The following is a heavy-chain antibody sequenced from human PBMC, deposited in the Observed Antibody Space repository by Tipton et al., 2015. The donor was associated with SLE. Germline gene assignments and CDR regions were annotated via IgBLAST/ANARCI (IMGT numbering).Heavy chain of an antibody. D-gene: IGHD1-1*01. J-gene: IGHJ3*01. CDR2: INPNSGGT. V-gene: IGHV1-2*06. Sequence: QSGAEVKKPGASVKVSCKASGYTFTDYYMHWVRQGPGQGLEWMGRINPNSGGTNYAQKFQGRVTMTRDTSISTAYMELSRLRSDDTAVYYCARAWGRNDGSQLPRWGQGTMVTVSS. CDR3: ARAWGRNDGSQLPR. CDR1: GYTFTDYY.